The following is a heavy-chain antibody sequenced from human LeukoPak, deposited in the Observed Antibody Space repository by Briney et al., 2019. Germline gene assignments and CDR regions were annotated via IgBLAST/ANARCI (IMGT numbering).Heavy chain of an antibody. D-gene: IGHD6-6*01. V-gene: IGHV3-21*04. Sequence: PGGSLRLSCAASGFTFSSYEMNWVRQAPGKGLEWVSSISSSSSYIYYADSVKGRFTISRDNAKNSLYLQMNSLRAEDTAVYYCANLVSDNWFDPWGQGTLVTVSS. CDR2: ISSSSSYI. CDR3: ANLVSDNWFDP. CDR1: GFTFSSYE. J-gene: IGHJ5*02.